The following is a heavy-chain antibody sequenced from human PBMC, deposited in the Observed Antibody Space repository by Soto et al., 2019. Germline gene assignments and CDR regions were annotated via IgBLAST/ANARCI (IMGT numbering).Heavy chain of an antibody. Sequence: QLQLQESGPGLVKPSETLSLTCTVSGGSISSSSYYWGWIRQPPGRGLEGIGSIYYGGSTYYNPSLKSRVTISVDTSKNQFSLKLSSVTAADTAVYYCARHPMLYSSGWQNPFYYFDYWGQGTLVTVSS. D-gene: IGHD6-19*01. J-gene: IGHJ4*02. V-gene: IGHV4-39*01. CDR2: IYYGGST. CDR1: GGSISSSSYY. CDR3: ARHPMLYSSGWQNPFYYFDY.